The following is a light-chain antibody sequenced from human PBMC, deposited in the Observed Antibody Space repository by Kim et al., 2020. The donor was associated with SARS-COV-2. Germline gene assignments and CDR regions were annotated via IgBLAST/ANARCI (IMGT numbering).Light chain of an antibody. J-gene: IGKJ4*01. CDR3: QQRSTWPLT. CDR1: QSISNF. V-gene: IGKV3-11*01. CDR2: DAS. Sequence: LAPGEIASLSRRASQSISNFLAWYQRKPGHAPRLLIYDASNRATGMPARFSGSGSGTDFTLTSSNLEPEDSAVYYCQQRSTWPLTFGGGTKVDIK.